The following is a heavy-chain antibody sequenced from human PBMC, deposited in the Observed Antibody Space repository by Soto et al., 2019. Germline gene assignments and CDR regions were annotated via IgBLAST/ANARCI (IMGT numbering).Heavy chain of an antibody. D-gene: IGHD3-22*01. CDR2: IFYTGVT. J-gene: IGHJ2*01. Sequence: QVQLQESGPGLVKPSETLSLTCSVSGGSVSNASFYWTWIRQAPGTGLEYIGYIFYTGVTNYTTSLSSRVTISLDTSKNHFSLKLNSMTAADTAVYYCVRVLDSSWYADLWGRGTLVTVSS. CDR1: GGSVSNASFY. CDR3: VRVLDSSWYADL. V-gene: IGHV4-61*03.